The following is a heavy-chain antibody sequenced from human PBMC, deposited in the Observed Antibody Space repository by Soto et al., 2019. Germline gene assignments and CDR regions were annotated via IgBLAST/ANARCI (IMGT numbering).Heavy chain of an antibody. V-gene: IGHV3-33*01. Sequence: QVQLVESGGGVVQPGRSLRLSCAASGFIFTSYGMHWVRQAPGKGLEWVALIWYDGSREFYADSVKGRFTISRDISKNTVYLQMNSLRVDDTAVYYCARDERAYSSSCDYWGQGTLVTVSS. CDR3: ARDERAYSSSCDY. D-gene: IGHD6-13*01. CDR2: IWYDGSRE. CDR1: GFIFTSYG. J-gene: IGHJ4*02.